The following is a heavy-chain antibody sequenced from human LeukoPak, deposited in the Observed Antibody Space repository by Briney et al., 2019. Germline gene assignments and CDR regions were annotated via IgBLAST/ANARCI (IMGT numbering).Heavy chain of an antibody. Sequence: ASVKVSCKASGYTFTSYYMHWVRQAPGQGLEWMGIINPSGGSTSYAQKSQGRVTITRNTSISTAYMELSSLRSEDTAVYYCARGAFGGATTNWGQGTLVTVSS. CDR1: GYTFTSYY. CDR3: ARGAFGGATTN. V-gene: IGHV1-46*01. J-gene: IGHJ4*02. D-gene: IGHD3-16*01. CDR2: INPSGGST.